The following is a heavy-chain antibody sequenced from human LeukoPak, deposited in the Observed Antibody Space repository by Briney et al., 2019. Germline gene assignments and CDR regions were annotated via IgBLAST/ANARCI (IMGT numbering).Heavy chain of an antibody. CDR1: GFIFSSYG. CDR2: ISSSSSTI. V-gene: IGHV3-48*01. CDR3: ARSPPTMRGSLGAFDI. D-gene: IGHD3-22*01. J-gene: IGHJ3*02. Sequence: GGSLRLSCAASGFIFSSYGMHWIRQAPGKGLEWVSYISSSSSTIYYADSVKGRFTISRDNAKNSLYLQMNSLRAEDTAVYYCARSPPTMRGSLGAFDIWGQGTMVTVSS.